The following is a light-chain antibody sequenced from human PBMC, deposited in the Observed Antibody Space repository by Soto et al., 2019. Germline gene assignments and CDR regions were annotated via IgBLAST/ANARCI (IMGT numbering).Light chain of an antibody. CDR2: RTS. V-gene: IGKV3-15*01. J-gene: IGKJ1*01. CDR3: QEYNGRSS. CDR1: QNVAGD. Sequence: VTTQSPATLSVSPGERATLSCRASQNVAGDLAWYQQKPGQAPRLLIYRTSTRATGIPARFSGSGSGTEFTLTISSLQSEDFAVYYCQEYNGRSSFGKGTKVEMK.